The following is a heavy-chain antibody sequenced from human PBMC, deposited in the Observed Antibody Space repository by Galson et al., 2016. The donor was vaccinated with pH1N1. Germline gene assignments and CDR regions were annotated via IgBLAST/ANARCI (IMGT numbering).Heavy chain of an antibody. D-gene: IGHD3-22*01. CDR2: SVPIFEDV. CDR3: AKDRYFDTSGYYFESYY. J-gene: IGHJ4*02. V-gene: IGHV1-69*13. Sequence: SVKVSCKASGVTFSNNGFSWVRQAPGRGLEWIGRSVPIFEDVVYAQKFQGRVTITADESMSTAYMELRSLRSEDTAIYYCAKDRYFDTSGYYFESYYWGQGTLVTVSS. CDR1: GVTFSNNG.